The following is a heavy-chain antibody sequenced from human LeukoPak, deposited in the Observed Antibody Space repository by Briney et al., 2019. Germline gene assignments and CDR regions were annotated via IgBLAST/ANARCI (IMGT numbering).Heavy chain of an antibody. J-gene: IGHJ4*02. Sequence: SETLSLTCAVSGGSITSGAYSWNWIRQPPGKGLEWIGYIFHSGTTYYNPSLKSRVTISVDTSKNQFSLKLSSVTAADTAVYYCAITYYDFWSGSGYYFDYWGQGTLVTVSS. CDR3: AITYYDFWSGSGYYFDY. V-gene: IGHV4-30-2*01. D-gene: IGHD3-3*01. CDR1: GGSITSGAYS. CDR2: IFHSGTT.